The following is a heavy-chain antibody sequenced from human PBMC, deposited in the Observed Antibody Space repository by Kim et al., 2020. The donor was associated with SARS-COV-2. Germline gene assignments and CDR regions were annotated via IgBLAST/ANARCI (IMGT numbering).Heavy chain of an antibody. J-gene: IGHJ4*02. CDR1: GFTFRYHG. CDR2: ISGDGYDT. V-gene: IGHV3-23*01. D-gene: IGHD5-18*01. CDR3: ATAQGGGYNYGPLDY. Sequence: GGSLRLSCAASGFTFRYHGMSWVRLAPGKGLEWASSISGDGYDTHYADSVKGRFTISRDNSKNTVYLQTNSLRAEDTAIYYCATAQGGGYNYGPLDYWGQGTLVTVSS.